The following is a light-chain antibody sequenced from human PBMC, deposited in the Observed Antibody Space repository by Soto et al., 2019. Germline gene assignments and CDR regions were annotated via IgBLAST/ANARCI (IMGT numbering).Light chain of an antibody. CDR2: EVD. V-gene: IGLV2-8*01. J-gene: IGLJ1*01. CDR1: SSDVXGXXY. CDR3: SSYVGSNNFPYV. Sequence: QSALTQPPSASGSPGQSVTISCTGTSSDVXGXXYVSWYQHHPGKAPKLIIYEVDERPSGVPDRFSGSKSGNTASLTVSGLQAEDEADYYCSSYVGSNNFPYVFGTGTKLTVL.